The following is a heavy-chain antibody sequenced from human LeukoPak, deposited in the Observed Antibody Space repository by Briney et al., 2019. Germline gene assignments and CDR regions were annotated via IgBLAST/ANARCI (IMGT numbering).Heavy chain of an antibody. J-gene: IGHJ4*02. V-gene: IGHV1-69*04. CDR1: GGTFSSYA. CDR3: AREVTMVRGVGYYFDY. D-gene: IGHD3-10*01. Sequence: SVKVSCKASGGTFSSYAISWVRQAPGQGLEWMGRIIPILGIANYAQKFQGRVTITADKSTSTAYMELSSLRSEDSAVYYCAREVTMVRGVGYYFDYWGQGTLVTVSS. CDR2: IIPILGIA.